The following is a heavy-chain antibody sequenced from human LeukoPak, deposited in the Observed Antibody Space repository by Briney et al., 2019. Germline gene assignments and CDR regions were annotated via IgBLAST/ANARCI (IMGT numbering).Heavy chain of an antibody. D-gene: IGHD5-18*01. CDR1: GLTFSSSW. V-gene: IGHV3-7*01. CDR2: INPDGNKK. Sequence: GGSLRLSCAVSGLTFSSSWMDWVRQAPGKGLEWVASINPDGNKKYSADSVKGRFTISRDNAENSLYLQMNSLRVEDTAFYYCARDLAYSRLDYWGQGMLVTVST. CDR3: ARDLAYSRLDY. J-gene: IGHJ4*02.